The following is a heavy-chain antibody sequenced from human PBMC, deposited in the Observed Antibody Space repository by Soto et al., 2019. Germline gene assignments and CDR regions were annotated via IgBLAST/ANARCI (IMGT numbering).Heavy chain of an antibody. J-gene: IGHJ4*02. Sequence: ASVKVSCKASGYTFTSYAMHWVRQAPGQRLEWMGWINAGNGNTKYSQKFQGRVTITRDTSASTAYMELSSLRSEDTAVYYCARDQNYYDSSGYYYFDYWGQGTLVTVPQ. CDR1: GYTFTSYA. CDR2: INAGNGNT. V-gene: IGHV1-3*01. D-gene: IGHD3-22*01. CDR3: ARDQNYYDSSGYYYFDY.